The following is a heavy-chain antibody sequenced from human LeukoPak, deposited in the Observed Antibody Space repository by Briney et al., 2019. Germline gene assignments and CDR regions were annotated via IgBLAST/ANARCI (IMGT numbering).Heavy chain of an antibody. D-gene: IGHD1-26*01. CDR1: GFTFSSYA. Sequence: GGSLRLSCAASGFTFSSYAMTWVRQAPGKGLEWVSAISGSAAATFYADSVKGRFTISRDNAKNSLYLQMNSLRDEDTAVYYCARDPYSGSYGDYYYYYMDVWGKGTTVTISS. CDR3: ARDPYSGSYGDYYYYYMDV. J-gene: IGHJ6*03. V-gene: IGHV3-23*01. CDR2: ISGSAAAT.